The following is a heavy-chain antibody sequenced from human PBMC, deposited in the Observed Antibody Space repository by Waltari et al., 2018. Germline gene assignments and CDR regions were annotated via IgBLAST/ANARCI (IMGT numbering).Heavy chain of an antibody. D-gene: IGHD3-22*01. J-gene: IGHJ4*02. CDR3: AGTYYYDSSGYYGFDY. Sequence: QVQLQESGPGLVKPSGTLSLTCAVSGGSISSSNWWSWVRQPPGKGLEWIGEIYHSGSTNYNPSLKSRVTIAVDKSKNQFSLKLSSVTAADTAVYYCAGTYYYDSSGYYGFDYWGQGTLVTVSS. CDR1: GGSISSSNW. V-gene: IGHV4-4*02. CDR2: IYHSGST.